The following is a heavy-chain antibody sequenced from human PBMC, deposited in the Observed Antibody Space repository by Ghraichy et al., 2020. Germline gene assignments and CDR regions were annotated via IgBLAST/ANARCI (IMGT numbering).Heavy chain of an antibody. D-gene: IGHD3-3*01. V-gene: IGHV4-30-4*01. CDR3: AGGGSDAFWGGRWFDP. CDR1: GGSISNSNYY. Sequence: SQTLSLTCTVSGGSISNSNYYWSWIRQPPGKGPEWIAYVYSGGAIYYNPALRSRLTISVDVSKNQFSLKLTSVTVADTAVYYCAGGGSDAFWGGRWFDPWGQGTLVTVSS. CDR2: VYSGGAI. J-gene: IGHJ5*02.